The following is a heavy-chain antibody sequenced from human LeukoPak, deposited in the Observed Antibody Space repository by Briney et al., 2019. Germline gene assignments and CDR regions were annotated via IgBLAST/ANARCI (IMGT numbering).Heavy chain of an antibody. CDR1: GYTFSSYY. V-gene: IGHV1-46*01. D-gene: IGHD3-10*01. CDR3: AREDGSGSYYNGPFDY. CDR2: INPSGGST. J-gene: IGHJ4*02. Sequence: SVKASCKASGYTFSSYYMHWVRQAPEQGLEWMGIINPSGGSTSYAQKFQGRVTMTRATSTSTVYMELSSLRSEDTAVYYCAREDGSGSYYNGPFDYWGQGTLVTVSS.